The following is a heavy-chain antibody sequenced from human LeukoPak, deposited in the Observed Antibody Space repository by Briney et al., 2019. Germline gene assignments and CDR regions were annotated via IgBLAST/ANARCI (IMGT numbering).Heavy chain of an antibody. CDR3: ARDLISGDYTFDY. CDR2: ISSSSSTI. J-gene: IGHJ4*02. Sequence: PGGPLRLSCAASGFTFSSFSMNWVRQAPGKGLEWVSYISSSSSTIYYADSVKGRFTISRDDAKNSLHLQMTSLRDEDTAVYYCARDLISGDYTFDYWGQGTLVTVSS. D-gene: IGHD1-26*01. V-gene: IGHV3-48*02. CDR1: GFTFSSFS.